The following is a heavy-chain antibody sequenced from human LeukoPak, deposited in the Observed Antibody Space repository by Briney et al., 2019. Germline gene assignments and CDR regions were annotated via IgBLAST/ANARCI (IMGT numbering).Heavy chain of an antibody. J-gene: IGHJ4*02. CDR1: GFTFSSYW. CDR2: IKQDGSEK. V-gene: IGHV3-7*01. D-gene: IGHD3-22*01. CDR3: ARRYDSSGYYYVDY. Sequence: PGGSLRLSCAASGFTFSSYWMSWVRQAPGKGLEWVANIKQDGSEKYYVDSVKGRFTISRDNAKNSLYLQMNSLRAEDTAVYYCARRYDSSGYYYVDYWGQGTLVTVSS.